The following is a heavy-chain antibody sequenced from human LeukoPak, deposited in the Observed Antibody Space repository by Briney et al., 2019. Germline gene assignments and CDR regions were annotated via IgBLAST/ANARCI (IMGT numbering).Heavy chain of an antibody. CDR2: IKQDGSDK. D-gene: IGHD2-15*01. V-gene: IGHV3-7*01. CDR1: GFTFTKYW. Sequence: GGSLRLSCAASGFTFTKYWMSWVRQAPGKGLEWVANIKQDGSDKYYVDSVKGRFAISRDNAKNSAYLQMNSLRAEDTAVYYCANKNSGSYWGQGTLVTVSS. CDR3: ANKNSGSY. J-gene: IGHJ4*02.